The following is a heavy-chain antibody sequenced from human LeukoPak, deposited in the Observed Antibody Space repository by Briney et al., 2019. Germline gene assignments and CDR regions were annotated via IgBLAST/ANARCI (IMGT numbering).Heavy chain of an antibody. D-gene: IGHD5-12*01. Sequence: SETLSLTCAVSGGSINSGAYSWSWIRQPPGKGLEWIGYIYYTGSTNHNPSLKSRVTISVDTSKNQFSLKLSSVTAADTAVYYCARVVYSGYDFRGAMDVWGKGTTVTVSS. CDR3: ARVVYSGYDFRGAMDV. V-gene: IGHV4-61*08. CDR1: GGSINSGAYS. CDR2: IYYTGST. J-gene: IGHJ6*03.